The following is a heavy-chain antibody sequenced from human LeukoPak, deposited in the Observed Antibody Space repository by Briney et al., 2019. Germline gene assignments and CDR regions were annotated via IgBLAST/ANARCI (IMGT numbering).Heavy chain of an antibody. V-gene: IGHV4-30-2*01. Sequence: SETLSLTCTVSGGSISSGGYYWSWIRQPPGKGLEWIGYIYHSGSTYYNPSLKSRVTISVDRSKNQFSLKLSSVTAADTAVYYCARSHDFWINWGQGTLVTVSS. J-gene: IGHJ4*02. CDR1: GGSISSGGYY. CDR2: IYHSGST. CDR3: ARSHDFWIN. D-gene: IGHD3-3*01.